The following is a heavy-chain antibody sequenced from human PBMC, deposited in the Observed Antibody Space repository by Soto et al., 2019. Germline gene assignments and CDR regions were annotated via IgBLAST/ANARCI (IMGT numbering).Heavy chain of an antibody. CDR3: AKDAPYDSSPSY. V-gene: IGHV3-30*18. J-gene: IGHJ4*02. Sequence: GGSLRLSCAASGFTFSSYGMHWVRQAPGKGLEWVAVISYDGSNKYYADSVKGRFTISRDNSKNTLYLQMNSLRAEDTAVYYCAKDAPYDSSPSYWGQGTLVTVSS. D-gene: IGHD3-22*01. CDR1: GFTFSSYG. CDR2: ISYDGSNK.